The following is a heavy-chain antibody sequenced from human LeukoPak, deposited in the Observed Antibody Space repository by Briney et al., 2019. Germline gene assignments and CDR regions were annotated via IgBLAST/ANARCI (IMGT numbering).Heavy chain of an antibody. CDR1: GLAFSAYK. CDR2: ISTDGYTT. D-gene: IGHD2-15*01. Sequence: PGGSLRLSCAASGLAFSAYKMHWVRQAPRKGLVWVSRISTDGYTTDYADFVQGRFTASRDNTKNTWSLEMNSLRAEDTAVYYCVVGGSPGCWGQGILVTVSS. CDR3: VVGGSPGC. J-gene: IGHJ4*02. V-gene: IGHV3-74*01.